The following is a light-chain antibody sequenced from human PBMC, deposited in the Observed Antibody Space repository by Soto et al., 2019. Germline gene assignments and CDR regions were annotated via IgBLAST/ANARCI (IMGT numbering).Light chain of an antibody. CDR3: LQASTFPRT. Sequence: DIQMTQTPSTLSASVGDRVTITCRASRDIGDRLAWFRHKPGKAPQLLIQPASTLVRETPSRFSGSGSGTDFLLTINNLQPEDFATYYCLQASTFPRTFGQGTKVDIK. J-gene: IGKJ1*01. CDR2: PAS. CDR1: RDIGDR. V-gene: IGKV1-12*01.